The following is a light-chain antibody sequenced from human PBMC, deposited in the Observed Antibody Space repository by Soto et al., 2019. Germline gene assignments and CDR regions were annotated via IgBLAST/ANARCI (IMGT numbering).Light chain of an antibody. CDR2: EVS. CDR1: SSDVGSDNR. V-gene: IGLV2-18*02. J-gene: IGLJ1*01. Sequence: QSALTQPPSVSGSPGQSVTISCTGTSSDVGSDNRVSWYQQPPGTAPKLMIYEVSNRPSGVPDRFSGSKSGNTASLTISGLQAEDEADYYCSSYTISSTDVFGTGTKVTVL. CDR3: SSYTISSTDV.